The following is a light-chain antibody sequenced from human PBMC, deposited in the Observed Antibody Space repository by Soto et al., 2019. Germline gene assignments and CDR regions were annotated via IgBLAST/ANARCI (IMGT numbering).Light chain of an antibody. CDR3: LQDYTYPRT. CDR2: AAS. Sequence: DIQMTQSPSSVSASVGDRVTMTCRASQGINSWLAWYQQKPGKAPELLIYAASILQSGVPSRFSGSGSGTDFTLTITSLQPEDFAIYYCLQDYTYPRTFGGGTKVDIK. CDR1: QGINSW. V-gene: IGKV1-12*01. J-gene: IGKJ4*01.